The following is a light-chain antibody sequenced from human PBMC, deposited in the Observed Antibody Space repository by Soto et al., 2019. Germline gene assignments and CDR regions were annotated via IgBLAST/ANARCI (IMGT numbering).Light chain of an antibody. Sequence: EIVLTQSPGTLSLSPGERATLSCRASRSVSSNYLAWYQQKPGQAPRLLIYGTSNRATGIPDRFSGSGSGTDFTLTIGRLEPEDFAVYYCQQYSNSLYTFGQGTKLEIK. CDR2: GTS. J-gene: IGKJ2*01. CDR1: RSVSSNY. CDR3: QQYSNSLYT. V-gene: IGKV3-20*01.